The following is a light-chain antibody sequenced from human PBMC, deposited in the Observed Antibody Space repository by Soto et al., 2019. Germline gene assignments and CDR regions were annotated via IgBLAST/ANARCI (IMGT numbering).Light chain of an antibody. CDR3: QQNYSPPPIT. CDR2: AAS. Sequence: DLQMTQSPSTLPASVGDRVTITCRASQSISSYLNWYQQIPGKAPKLLIYAASTLQSGVPSKFSGSGFGTDFTLTISGLQTEDFATYYCQQNYSPPPITFGQGTRLEIK. CDR1: QSISSY. V-gene: IGKV1-39*01. J-gene: IGKJ5*01.